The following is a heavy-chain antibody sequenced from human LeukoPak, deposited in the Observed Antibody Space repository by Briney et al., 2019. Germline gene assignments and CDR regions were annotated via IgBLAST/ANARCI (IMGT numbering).Heavy chain of an antibody. CDR2: TYYRSKWYN. Sequence: SQTLSLTCAISGDSVSSNSAAWNWIRQSPSRGLEWLGRTYYRSKWYNDYAVSVKSRITINPDTSKNQFSLQLNSVTPEDTAVYYCARAPFVIAAGGEDDAFDIWGQGTMVTVSS. CDR3: ARAPFVIAAGGEDDAFDI. J-gene: IGHJ3*02. V-gene: IGHV6-1*01. CDR1: GDSVSSNSAA. D-gene: IGHD6-13*01.